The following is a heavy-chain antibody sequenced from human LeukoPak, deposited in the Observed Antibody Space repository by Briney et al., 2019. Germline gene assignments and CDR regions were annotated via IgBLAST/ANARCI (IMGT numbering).Heavy chain of an antibody. CDR2: IKQGGSEK. J-gene: IGHJ4*02. D-gene: IGHD4-17*01. Sequence: PGGSLRPSCAASGFTFSSHWMTWVRQGPGKGLEWVATIKQGGSEKFYADSVKGRFTVSRDDAKNSLFLQMNSLSADDTAVYYCARGPDYGARADFLDSWGQGIKVTVSS. CDR3: ARGPDYGARADFLDS. V-gene: IGHV3-7*01. CDR1: GFTFSSHW.